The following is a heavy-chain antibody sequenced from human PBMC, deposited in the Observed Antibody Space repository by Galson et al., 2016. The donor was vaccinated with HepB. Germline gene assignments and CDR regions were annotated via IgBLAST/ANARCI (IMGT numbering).Heavy chain of an antibody. CDR2: IYLNDDK. CDR3: AQTLRWLQSPSDY. D-gene: IGHD5-24*01. V-gene: IGHV2-5*01. J-gene: IGHJ4*02. Sequence: PALVKPTQTLTLTCTFSGFSLTTSGVGVGWIRQPPGKALEWLALIYLNDDKRYSPSLKSRLTITEDTSKNLVVRTMTNMDPVNTATYYCAQTLRWLQSPSDYWGQGILVTVSS. CDR1: GFSLTTSGVG.